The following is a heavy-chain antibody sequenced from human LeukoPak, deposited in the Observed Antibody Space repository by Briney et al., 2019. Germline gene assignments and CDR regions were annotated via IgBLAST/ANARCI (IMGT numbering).Heavy chain of an antibody. Sequence: SETLSLTCTVSGGSISSYYWSWIRQPPGKGLEWIGYIYYSGSTNYNPSLKSRVTISVDTSKNQFSLKLSSVTAADTAVYYCARDREDLGFDYWGQGTLVTVSS. CDR3: ARDREDLGFDY. J-gene: IGHJ4*02. V-gene: IGHV4-59*01. CDR2: IYYSGST. CDR1: GGSISSYY. D-gene: IGHD1-26*01.